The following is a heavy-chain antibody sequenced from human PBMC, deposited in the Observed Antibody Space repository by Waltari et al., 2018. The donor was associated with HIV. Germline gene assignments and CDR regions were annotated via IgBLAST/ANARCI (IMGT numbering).Heavy chain of an antibody. CDR2: INPSGGST. V-gene: IGHV1-46*01. D-gene: IGHD1-26*01. Sequence: QVQLVQSGAEVKKPGASVKVSCKASGYTFTSYYMHWVRQATGQGLEWMGIINPSGGSTSYAQKFQGRVTMTRDTSTSTVYMELSSLRSEDTAVYYCARAGATPCCWFDPWGQGTLVTVSS. CDR3: ARAGATPCCWFDP. J-gene: IGHJ5*02. CDR1: GYTFTSYY.